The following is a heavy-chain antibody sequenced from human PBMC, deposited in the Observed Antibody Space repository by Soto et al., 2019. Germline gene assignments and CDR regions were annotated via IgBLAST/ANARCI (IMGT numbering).Heavy chain of an antibody. J-gene: IGHJ6*02. D-gene: IGHD3-10*01. CDR1: GFTFSSYW. CDR2: INSDGSST. V-gene: IGHV3-74*01. Sequence: GGSLRLSCAASGFTFSSYWMHWVRQAPGKGLVWVSRINSDGSSTSYADSVKGRFTISRDNAKNSLYLQMNSLRAEDSAVYYCAKVPHYSVSYYYGMDVWGQGTTVTVSS. CDR3: AKVPHYSVSYYYGMDV.